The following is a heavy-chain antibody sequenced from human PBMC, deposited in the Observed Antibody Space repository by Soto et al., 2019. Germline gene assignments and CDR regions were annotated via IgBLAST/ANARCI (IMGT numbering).Heavy chain of an antibody. V-gene: IGHV3-30-3*01. Sequence: QVQLVESVGGVVQPGRSLRLSCAASGFTFSSYAMHWVRQAPGKGLEWVAVISYDGSNKYYADSVKGRFTISRDNSKNTLYLQMNSLRAEDTAGYYCAIPSRYYRDGLEGMDVWGQGTTVTVSS. CDR1: GFTFSSYA. D-gene: IGHD2-8*01. J-gene: IGHJ6*02. CDR2: ISYDGSNK. CDR3: AIPSRYYRDGLEGMDV.